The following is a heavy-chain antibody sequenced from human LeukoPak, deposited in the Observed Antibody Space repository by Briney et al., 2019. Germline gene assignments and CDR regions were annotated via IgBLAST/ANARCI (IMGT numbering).Heavy chain of an antibody. CDR2: INHSGST. CDR1: GFSFSNYG. J-gene: IGHJ4*02. D-gene: IGHD2-2*01. CDR3: ARGPDIVVVPAAQGENFDY. Sequence: GSLRLSCAASGFSFSNYGMHWVRQAPGKGLEWIGEINHSGSTNYNPSLKSRVNISVDTSKNQFSLKLSSVTAADTAVYYCARGPDIVVVPAAQGENFDYWGQGTLVTVSS. V-gene: IGHV4-34*01.